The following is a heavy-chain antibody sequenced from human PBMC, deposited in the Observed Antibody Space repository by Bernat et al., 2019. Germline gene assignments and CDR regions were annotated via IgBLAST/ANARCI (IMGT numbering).Heavy chain of an antibody. D-gene: IGHD2-15*01. CDR2: IYSGGSR. J-gene: IGHJ4*02. Sequence: EVQLVESGGGLIQPGGSLRLSCAASGFTVSSNYMSWVRQASGKGLEWVSVIYSGGSRYYADSVKRRFTISRDNSKNTLYLRMNRLRAEDTAVYYCARVYCSVGSCYSAVDYWGQGTLVSVSS. CDR1: GFTVSSNY. V-gene: IGHV3-53*01. CDR3: ARVYCSVGSCYSAVDY.